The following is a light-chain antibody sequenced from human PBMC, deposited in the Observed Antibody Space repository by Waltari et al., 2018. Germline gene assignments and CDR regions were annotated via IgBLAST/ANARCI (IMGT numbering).Light chain of an antibody. CDR1: GSDDGDFNS. Sequence: QSALTQPRSVSGSPGQSVTISCAGTGSDDGDFNSVSWYQPHPGKAPKLVIFDVTKRPSGVPDRFSGSKSGTSASLTVSGLQAEDEADYYCCSYAGIWVFGGGTKLTVL. CDR3: CSYAGIWV. V-gene: IGLV2-11*01. J-gene: IGLJ3*02. CDR2: DVT.